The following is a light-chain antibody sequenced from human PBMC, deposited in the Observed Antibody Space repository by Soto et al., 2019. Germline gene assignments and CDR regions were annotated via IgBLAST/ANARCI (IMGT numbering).Light chain of an antibody. CDR2: GAS. CDR1: QSLYSY. Sequence: DIQMTQSPSSLSASVGDRVTITCRASQSLYSYLNWYQQKPGKAPKPLIYGASSLQSGVPSRFSGSGSGTDFTLTISSLQPEDFATYYCQQSYYTPVTFGGGTKVEIK. V-gene: IGKV1-39*01. J-gene: IGKJ4*01. CDR3: QQSYYTPVT.